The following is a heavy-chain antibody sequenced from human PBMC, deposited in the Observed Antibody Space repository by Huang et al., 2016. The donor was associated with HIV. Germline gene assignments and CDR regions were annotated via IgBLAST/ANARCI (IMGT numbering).Heavy chain of an antibody. CDR1: TFTFGAYW. D-gene: IGHD1-7*01. CDR2: IKHDESEK. CDR3: ATKTAGMDI. Sequence: VESGGRSVQPGGSIKLSCVGSTFTFGAYWMSWVRQPPGKGLEWVANIKHDESEKYYVDAVKGRFNISRDNVRKVLFLEMDDLRVEDTAIYFCATKTAGMDIWGQGTTVTVSS. J-gene: IGHJ6*02. V-gene: IGHV3-7*01.